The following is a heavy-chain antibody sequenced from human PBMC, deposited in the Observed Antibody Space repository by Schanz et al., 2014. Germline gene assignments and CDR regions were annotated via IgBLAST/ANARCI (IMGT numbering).Heavy chain of an antibody. D-gene: IGHD1-1*01. Sequence: VQLLESGGGLVQPGGSLRLSCAASGFTFSIYGIHWFRQPAGKGLEWVAVIWNNGVTKYYADSVKGRFTISRDNSKNTLYLQMNSLRADDTAVYFCARAHGNNWYGKGLDYWGQGTQVTVSS. CDR2: IWNNGVTK. CDR1: GFTFSIYG. J-gene: IGHJ4*02. V-gene: IGHV3-33*01. CDR3: ARAHGNNWYGKGLDY.